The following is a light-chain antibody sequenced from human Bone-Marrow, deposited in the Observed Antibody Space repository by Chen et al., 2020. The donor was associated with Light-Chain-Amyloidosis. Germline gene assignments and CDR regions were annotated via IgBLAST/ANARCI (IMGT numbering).Light chain of an antibody. V-gene: IGKV3-20*01. CDR1: QTISSNY. J-gene: IGKJ4*01. CDR3: QQYGTSPLA. Sequence: EIVLTQSPGTLSLSPGEGANLSCRASQTISSNYLTWYQQKLGQAPRLLIYGSFSRATGIPDRFTGSGSGTDFTLAINRLEPEDLAMYYCQQYGTSPLAFGGGTKVEIK. CDR2: GSF.